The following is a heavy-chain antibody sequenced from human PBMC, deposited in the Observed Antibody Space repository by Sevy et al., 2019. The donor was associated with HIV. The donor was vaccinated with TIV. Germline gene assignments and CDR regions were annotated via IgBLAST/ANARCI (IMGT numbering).Heavy chain of an antibody. CDR3: ARVGCSITSCPVHDAFDI. J-gene: IGHJ3*02. V-gene: IGHV3-21*01. D-gene: IGHD2-2*01. CDR1: GFTFSSYS. Sequence: GGSLRLSCAASGFTFSSYSMNWVRQAPGKGLEWVSSISSSSNYIYYADSVKGRFTISRDNAKNSLYLQMSSLRAEDMAVYYCARVGCSITSCPVHDAFDIWGQGTMVTVSS. CDR2: ISSSSNYI.